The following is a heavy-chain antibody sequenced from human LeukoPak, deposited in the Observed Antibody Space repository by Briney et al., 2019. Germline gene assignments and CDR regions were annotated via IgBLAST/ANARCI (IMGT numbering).Heavy chain of an antibody. CDR3: ARTSWPSTGEYYFDY. J-gene: IGHJ4*02. CDR1: GYTFTSYG. D-gene: IGHD3-16*01. CDR2: ISAYNGNT. V-gene: IGHV1-18*01. Sequence: ASVKVSCKASGYTFTSYGISWVRQAPGQGLEWMGWISAYNGNTNYAQKLQGRVTMTTDTSTSTAYMELRSLRSDDTAVCYCARTSWPSTGEYYFDYWGQGTLVTVSS.